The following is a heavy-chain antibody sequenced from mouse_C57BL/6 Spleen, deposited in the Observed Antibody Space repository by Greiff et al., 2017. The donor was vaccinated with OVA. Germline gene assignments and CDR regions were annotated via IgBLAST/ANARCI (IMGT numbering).Heavy chain of an antibody. CDR3: ARGYGSSYLWYFDY. CDR2: IDPEDGET. J-gene: IGHJ2*01. D-gene: IGHD1-1*01. V-gene: IGHV14-2*01. Sequence: VQLQQSGAELVKPGASVKLSCTASGFNIKDYYMHWVKQRTEQGLEWIGRIDPEDGETKYALKFQGKATITADTSSNTAYLQLSSLTSEDTAVYYCARGYGSSYLWYFDYWGQGTTLTVSS. CDR1: GFNIKDYY.